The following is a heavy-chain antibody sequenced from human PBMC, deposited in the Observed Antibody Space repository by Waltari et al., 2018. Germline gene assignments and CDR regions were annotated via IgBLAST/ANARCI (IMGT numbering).Heavy chain of an antibody. CDR1: GYTFTAHY. Sequence: QVQLVQSGAEVKKPGASVKVSCKASGYTFTAHYMHWVRQAPGQGLEWMGWINPNSGGRTSTRKVQNSVTMTRDTSISTAYMELSSLRSDDTAGYYCARDPGDSYAYNFFDPWGQGTLVTVSS. CDR3: ARDPGDSYAYNFFDP. CDR2: INPNSGGR. J-gene: IGHJ5*02. D-gene: IGHD5-18*01. V-gene: IGHV1-2*02.